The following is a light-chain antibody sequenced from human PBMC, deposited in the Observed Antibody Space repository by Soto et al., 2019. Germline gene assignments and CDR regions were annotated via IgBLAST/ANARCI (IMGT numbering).Light chain of an antibody. V-gene: IGKV3-11*01. Sequence: EIVLTQSPATLSLSPGERATLFCRASQTVSSYLVWYQQKPGQPPRLLIYDDSNRATGVPARFSGSGSGTDFTLTISSLEPEDFAVYYCQQRSDWPITFCQGTRLEIK. CDR3: QQRSDWPIT. CDR1: QTVSSY. J-gene: IGKJ5*01. CDR2: DDS.